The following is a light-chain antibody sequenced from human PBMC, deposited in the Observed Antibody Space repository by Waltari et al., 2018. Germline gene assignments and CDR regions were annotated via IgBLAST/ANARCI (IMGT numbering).Light chain of an antibody. CDR3: QQYYSTPQT. V-gene: IGKV4-1*01. CDR1: SVLYSSNNKNY. CDR2: WAS. J-gene: IGKJ1*01. Sequence: SVLYSSNNKNYLAWYQQKPGQPPKLLIYWASTLESGVPDRFSGSGSGTDFTLTISSLQAEDVAVYYCQQYYSTPQTFGQGTKVEIK.